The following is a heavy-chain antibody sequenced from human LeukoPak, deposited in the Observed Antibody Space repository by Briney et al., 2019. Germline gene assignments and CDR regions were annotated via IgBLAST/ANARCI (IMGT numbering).Heavy chain of an antibody. CDR1: GFTFTNYL. J-gene: IGHJ4*02. V-gene: IGHV3-23*01. CDR2: ISGSGGST. Sequence: SGGSLRLSCAASGFTFTNYLMRWVRQAPGKGLEWVSAISGSGGSTYYADSVKGRFTISRDNSKNTLYLQMNSLRAEDTAVYYCAKDLVVVAATPYWGQGTLVTVSS. CDR3: AKDLVVVAATPY. D-gene: IGHD2-15*01.